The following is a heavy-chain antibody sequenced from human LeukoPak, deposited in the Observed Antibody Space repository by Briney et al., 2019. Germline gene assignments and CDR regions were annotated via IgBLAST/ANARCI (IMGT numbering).Heavy chain of an antibody. D-gene: IGHD4-17*01. V-gene: IGHV3-23*01. CDR1: GLTFSSFA. Sequence: GGSLRLSCAAPGLTFSSFALSWFRQAPGKGLDWVSTISGSGGSTYYADSVKGRFTISRDNSKNTLYLQMNSLRAEDTAVYYCAKDDYGDSRWGFDYWGQGTLVTVSS. CDR2: ISGSGGST. CDR3: AKDDYGDSRWGFDY. J-gene: IGHJ4*02.